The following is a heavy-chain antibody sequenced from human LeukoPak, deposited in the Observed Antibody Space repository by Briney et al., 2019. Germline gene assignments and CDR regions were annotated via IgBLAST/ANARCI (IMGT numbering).Heavy chain of an antibody. CDR2: INHSGST. D-gene: IGHD4-23*01. V-gene: IGHV4-34*01. J-gene: IGHJ5*02. CDR3: ARGLIRWRPFDP. CDR1: GGSFSGYY. Sequence: SETLSLTCAVYGGSFSGYYWSWIRQPPGKGLEWIGEINHSGSTNYNPSLKSRVTISVDTSKNQFSLKLSSVTAADTAVYYCARGLIRWRPFDPWGQGTLVTDSS.